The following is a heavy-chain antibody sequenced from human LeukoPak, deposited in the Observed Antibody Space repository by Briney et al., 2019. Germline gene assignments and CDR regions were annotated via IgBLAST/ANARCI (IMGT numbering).Heavy chain of an antibody. V-gene: IGHV1-8*01. CDR1: GYTFTSYD. J-gene: IGHJ6*03. CDR2: MNPNSGNT. Sequence: RASVKVSCKASGYTFTSYDINWVRQATGQGLEWMGWMNPNSGNTDYAQKFQGRVTMTRNTSISTAYMELSSLRSEDTAVYYCARGRCSCSSARWFAPRSIPLEYYMDVWGKGTTVTISS. CDR3: ARGRCSCSSARWFAPRSIPLEYYMDV. D-gene: IGHD2-2*01.